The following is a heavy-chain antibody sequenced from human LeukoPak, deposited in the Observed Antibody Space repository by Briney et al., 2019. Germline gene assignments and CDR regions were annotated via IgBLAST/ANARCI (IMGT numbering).Heavy chain of an antibody. D-gene: IGHD1-26*01. CDR2: ISGSGGST. J-gene: IGHJ5*02. CDR3: AKVGSYFNWFAP. V-gene: IGHV3-23*01. CDR1: GFTFSSYA. Sequence: QTGGSLRLSCAASGFTFSSYAMSWVRQAPGKGLEWVSAISGSGGSTYYADSVKGRFTISRDNSKNTLYLQMNSLRAEDTAVYYCAKVGSYFNWFAPWGQGTLVTVSS.